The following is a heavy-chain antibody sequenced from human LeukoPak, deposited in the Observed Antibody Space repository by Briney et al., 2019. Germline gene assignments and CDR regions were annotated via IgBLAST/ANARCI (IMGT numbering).Heavy chain of an antibody. D-gene: IGHD4-23*01. Sequence: SKTLSLTCTVSGGSISSGSYYWSWIRQPAGKGLEWIGRIYTSGSTNYNPSLKSRVTISVDTSKNQFSLKLSSVTAADTAVYYCARALVTTVVTNYFDYWGQGTLVTVSS. CDR1: GGSISSGSYY. J-gene: IGHJ4*02. CDR2: IYTSGST. V-gene: IGHV4-61*02. CDR3: ARALVTTVVTNYFDY.